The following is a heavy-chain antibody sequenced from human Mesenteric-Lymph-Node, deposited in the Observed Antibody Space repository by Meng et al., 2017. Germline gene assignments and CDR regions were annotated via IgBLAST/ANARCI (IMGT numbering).Heavy chain of an antibody. D-gene: IGHD3-16*01. J-gene: IGHJ5*02. Sequence: EVQLLESGGNLVQPGGSLRLSCAASGFSFSSYAMSWVRQAPGKGLEWVSAIGGSGASTYYADSVKGRFTISRDNSKNTLFLQMNSLRAEDTAVYYCAREPLSEGWFDPWGQGTLVTVSS. CDR2: IGGSGAST. V-gene: IGHV3-23*01. CDR1: GFSFSSYA. CDR3: AREPLSEGWFDP.